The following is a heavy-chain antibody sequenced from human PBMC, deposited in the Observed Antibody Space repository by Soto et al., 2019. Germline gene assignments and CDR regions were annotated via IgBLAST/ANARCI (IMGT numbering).Heavy chain of an antibody. CDR3: AREGYSSSWYYFDY. J-gene: IGHJ4*02. V-gene: IGHV4-34*01. Sequence: SETLALSCDVCGGSVSGYCGAWIRQPPGKGLEWIGEINNDGNTNQNPSLRSRLAISVDTSKNYLSLKLRSVAAADTAVYYCAREGYSSSWYYFDYWGQGTPVTVSS. CDR2: INNDGNT. CDR1: GGSVSGYC. D-gene: IGHD6-13*01.